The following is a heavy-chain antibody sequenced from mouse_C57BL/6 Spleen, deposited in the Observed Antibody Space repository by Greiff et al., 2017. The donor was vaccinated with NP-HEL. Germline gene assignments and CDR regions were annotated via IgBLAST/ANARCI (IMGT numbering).Heavy chain of an antibody. CDR3: ARWRNDGYYAWFAY. J-gene: IGHJ3*01. Sequence: VQLQQSGAELVKPGASVKLSCTASGFNIKDYYMHWVQQRTEQGLEWIGWIDPEDGDTKYAPKFPGKAPITADPSSNPAYLQRSSLTSEDTAVYYCARWRNDGYYAWFAYWGQGTLVTVSA. CDR2: IDPEDGDT. D-gene: IGHD2-3*01. CDR1: GFNIKDYY. V-gene: IGHV14-2*01.